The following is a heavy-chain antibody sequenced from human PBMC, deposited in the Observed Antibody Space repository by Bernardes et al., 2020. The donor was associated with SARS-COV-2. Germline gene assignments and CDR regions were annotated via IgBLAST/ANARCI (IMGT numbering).Heavy chain of an antibody. J-gene: IGHJ4*02. V-gene: IGHV4-59*01. D-gene: IGHD4-17*01. Sequence: SETLSLTCTVSGGSIYSYYWSWIRQPPGKGLEWIGYIYYSANTKYNPSLKSRVTISLDTSNNQFSLELTSVTAADTAIYYCARDDYRDTGLDYWGQGILVTVSS. CDR1: GGSIYSYY. CDR2: IYYSANT. CDR3: ARDDYRDTGLDY.